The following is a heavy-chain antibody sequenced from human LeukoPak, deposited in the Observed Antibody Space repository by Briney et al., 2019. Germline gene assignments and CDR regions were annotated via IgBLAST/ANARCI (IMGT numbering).Heavy chain of an antibody. CDR1: GFTFSSYA. CDR2: ISYDGSNK. J-gene: IGHJ3*02. V-gene: IGHV3-30-3*01. D-gene: IGHD6-19*01. CDR3: ARVKAGPYAFDI. Sequence: GGSLRLSCAASGFTFSSYAMHWVRQAPGKGLEWVAVISYDGSNKYYADSVKGRFTISRDNSKNTLYLQMNSLRAEDTAVYYCARVKAGPYAFDIWGQGTMVTVSS.